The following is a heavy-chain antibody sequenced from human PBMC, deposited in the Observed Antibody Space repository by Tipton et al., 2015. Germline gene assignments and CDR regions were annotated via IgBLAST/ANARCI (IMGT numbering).Heavy chain of an antibody. CDR1: GFTFSNYG. CDR3: AKGGLKYYDFWSGPDV. J-gene: IGHJ6*02. CDR2: MSYDGSNK. Sequence: SLRLSFAGSGFTFSNYGMHWVRQAPGKGLEWVAVMSYDGSNKFYVDSVKDRFTISRDNSKNTLYLQLNSLRPEDTAVYYCAKGGLKYYDFWSGPDVWGQGTTVTVSS. D-gene: IGHD3-3*01. V-gene: IGHV3-30*18.